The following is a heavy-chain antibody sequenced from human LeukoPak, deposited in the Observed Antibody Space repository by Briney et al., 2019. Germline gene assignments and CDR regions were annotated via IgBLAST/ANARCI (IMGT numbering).Heavy chain of an antibody. D-gene: IGHD3-9*01. V-gene: IGHV3-23*01. CDR2: ISGSGGST. Sequence: GGSLRLSCAASGFTFNTYGMNWVRQAPGKGLEWVSAISGSGGSTYYADSVKGRFTISRDNSKNTLYLQMHSLRSDDTAVYYCARGLISGRYFDYDLIGSWGQGTLVTVSS. CDR1: GFTFNTYG. CDR3: ARGLISGRYFDYDLIGS. J-gene: IGHJ5*02.